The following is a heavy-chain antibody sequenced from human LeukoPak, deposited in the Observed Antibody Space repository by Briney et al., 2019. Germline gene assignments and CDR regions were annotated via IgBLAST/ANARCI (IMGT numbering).Heavy chain of an antibody. J-gene: IGHJ4*02. CDR1: GFTFITYE. V-gene: IGHV3-48*03. CDR3: ARGARGYTYGRFDY. Sequence: GGSLRLSCAASGFTFITYEINWVRQAPGRGLEWLSYISSSGGTIYYADPVKGRFTISRDNAKNSLYLQMNSLRAEDTAVYYCARGARGYTYGRFDYWGQGTLVTVSS. D-gene: IGHD5-18*01. CDR2: ISSSGGTI.